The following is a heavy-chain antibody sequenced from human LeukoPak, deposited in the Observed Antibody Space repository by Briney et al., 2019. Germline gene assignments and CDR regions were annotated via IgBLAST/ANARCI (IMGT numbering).Heavy chain of an antibody. CDR1: GGSVSSGDFP. CDR3: ARGSGVLDSRDSRYYFDH. CDR2: IFHTGHT. J-gene: IGHJ4*02. Sequence: SETLSLTCAVSGGSVSSGDFPWSWIRQPPGKGLEWIGYIFHTGHTSYNPSLKSRVTISVDMSKNQLSLRLTSVTAADTAVYYCARGSGVLDSRDSRYYFDHWGQGTLVTVSS. V-gene: IGHV4-30-2*01. D-gene: IGHD3-22*01.